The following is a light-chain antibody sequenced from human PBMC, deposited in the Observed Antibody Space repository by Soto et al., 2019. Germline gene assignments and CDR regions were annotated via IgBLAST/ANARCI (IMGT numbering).Light chain of an antibody. J-gene: IGLJ1*01. CDR2: GDN. V-gene: IGLV1-40*01. CDR1: TSNIGAPYD. CDR3: QSYDISLHNFV. Sequence: LTQPPSVSGAPGQRVSISCTGSTSNIGAPYDVHWYQHLPGAAPKLLIYGDNNRPSGVPDRFSGSKSGTSASLAITSLQAEDEADYYCQSYDISLHNFVFGTGTKVTVL.